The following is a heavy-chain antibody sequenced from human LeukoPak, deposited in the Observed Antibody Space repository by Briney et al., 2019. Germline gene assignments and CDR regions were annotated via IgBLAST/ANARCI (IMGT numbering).Heavy chain of an antibody. Sequence: LQTPCPTSAVSGVSIRSSYWSSVREPPGKGVGWSGDIDNSGRAHYNPSLKSRVTISPYTPTSQSSLRLSTVTPADTPPSYCVRAPLFSGGSGWSIYYFYAMDVWGQATTVTVSS. D-gene: IGHD6-19*01. CDR1: GVSIRSSY. CDR3: VRAPLFSGGSGWSIYYFYAMDV. V-gene: IGHV4-59*12. CDR2: IDNSGRA. J-gene: IGHJ6*02.